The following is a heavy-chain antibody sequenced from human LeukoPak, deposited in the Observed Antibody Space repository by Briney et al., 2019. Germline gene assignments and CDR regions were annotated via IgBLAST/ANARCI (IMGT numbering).Heavy chain of an antibody. CDR3: ASLYSGSSNYFDY. Sequence: PSRTLSLTCTVSGGSISSSSYYWSWIRQPAGKGLEWIGRIYTSGSTNYNPSLKSRVTISVDTSKNQFSLKLSSVTAADTAVYYCASLYSGSSNYFDYWGQGTLVTVSS. CDR2: IYTSGST. D-gene: IGHD1-26*01. CDR1: GGSISSSSYY. V-gene: IGHV4-61*02. J-gene: IGHJ4*02.